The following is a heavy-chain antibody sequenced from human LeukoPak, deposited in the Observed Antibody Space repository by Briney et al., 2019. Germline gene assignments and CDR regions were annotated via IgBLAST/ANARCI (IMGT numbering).Heavy chain of an antibody. V-gene: IGHV4-39*07. CDR1: GGSISSSSYY. J-gene: IGHJ5*02. CDR2: IYYSGST. CDR3: ARDSSYDWFDP. D-gene: IGHD2-8*01. Sequence: SETLSLTCTVSGGSISSSSYYRGWIRQPPGKGLEWIGSIYYSGSTYYNPSLKSRVTISVDTSKNQFSLKLSSVTAADTAVYYCARDSSYDWFDPWGQGTLVTVSS.